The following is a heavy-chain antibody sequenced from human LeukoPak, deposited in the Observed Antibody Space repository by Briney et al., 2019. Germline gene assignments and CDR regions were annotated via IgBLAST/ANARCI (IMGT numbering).Heavy chain of an antibody. D-gene: IGHD2-2*02. J-gene: IGHJ4*02. CDR3: AKDVRRAEYCSATTCYTSPFDS. V-gene: IGHV3-21*04. CDR2: ISSSSSYI. CDR1: GFTFSSYS. Sequence: GGSLRLSCAASGFTFSSYSMNWVRQAPGKGLEWVSSISSSSSYIYYADSVKGRFTISRDNAKNSLYLQMNTLRAEDTAVYYCAKDVRRAEYCSATTCYTSPFDSWGQGTLVTVSS.